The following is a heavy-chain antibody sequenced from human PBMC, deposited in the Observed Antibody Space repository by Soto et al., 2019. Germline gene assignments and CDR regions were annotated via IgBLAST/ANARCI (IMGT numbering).Heavy chain of an antibody. CDR1: GFTFSNYW. CDR3: VRDSHGDY. CDR2: IDHDGST. V-gene: IGHV3-74*01. Sequence: EVQLVESGGGLVQPGGSLRLSCAACGFTFSNYWMHWVRQAPGKGLAWVARIDHDGSTDYAGSVRGRFTVSRDNAENMLYLQMNSLRDDDTALYYCVRDSHGDYWGQGTLVTVSS. J-gene: IGHJ4*02.